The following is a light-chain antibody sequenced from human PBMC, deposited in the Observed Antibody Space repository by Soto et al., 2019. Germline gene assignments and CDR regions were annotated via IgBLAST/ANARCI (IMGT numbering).Light chain of an antibody. CDR1: QSVNSD. J-gene: IGKJ1*01. V-gene: IGKV3-15*01. Sequence: ETLMTQSPATLSVSPGERATLSCRASQSVNSDLAWYQQRRGQAPRLLIYGASTRAAGIPARFSGSGSGTEFTLTISSLQSEDFAIYSCQQYNNWPPAFGQGTKVDIK. CDR2: GAS. CDR3: QQYNNWPPA.